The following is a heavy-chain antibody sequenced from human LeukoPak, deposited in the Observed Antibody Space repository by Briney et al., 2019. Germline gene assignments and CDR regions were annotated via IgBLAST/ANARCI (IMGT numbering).Heavy chain of an antibody. D-gene: IGHD3-10*01. CDR3: ARDRDAF. J-gene: IGHJ4*02. CDR1: GFTVSSYS. Sequence: GGSLRLSCAASGFTVSSYSMSWVRQAPGKGLEWVSVIYSGGTTNSADSVKGRFTISRDKSKNTLYLLMNSLRAEDTAVYYCARDRDAFWGQGTLVTISS. CDR2: IYSGGTT. V-gene: IGHV3-53*01.